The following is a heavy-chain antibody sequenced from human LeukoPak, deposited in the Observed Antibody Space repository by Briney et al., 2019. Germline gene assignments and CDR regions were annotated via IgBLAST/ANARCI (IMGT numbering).Heavy chain of an antibody. V-gene: IGHV3-48*03. Sequence: PGGSLRFSCAASGFTFSSYEMNWVRQAPGKGLEWVSYISSSGSTIYYADSVKGRFTISRDNAKNSLYLQINSLRAEDTAVYYCASVKWIAVAAFDYWGQGTLVTVSS. J-gene: IGHJ4*02. D-gene: IGHD6-19*01. CDR2: ISSSGSTI. CDR1: GFTFSSYE. CDR3: ASVKWIAVAAFDY.